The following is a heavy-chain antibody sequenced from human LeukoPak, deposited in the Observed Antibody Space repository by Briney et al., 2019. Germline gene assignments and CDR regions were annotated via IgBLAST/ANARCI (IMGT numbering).Heavy chain of an antibody. D-gene: IGHD6-6*01. CDR3: AREGSSPYFDY. V-gene: IGHV3-30*14. Sequence: PGGSLRLSCAASGFTFSSYAMHWVRQAPGKGLEWVAVISNDGSKKQYADSVKGRFTISRDNSKNTLYLQMNSLRAEDTAVYYCAREGSSPYFDYWGQGTLVTVSS. J-gene: IGHJ4*02. CDR2: ISNDGSKK. CDR1: GFTFSSYA.